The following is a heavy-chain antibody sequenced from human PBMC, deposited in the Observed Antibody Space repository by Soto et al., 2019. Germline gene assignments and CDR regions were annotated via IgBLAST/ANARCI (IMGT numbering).Heavy chain of an antibody. V-gene: IGHV3-30*18. Sequence: QVQLVESGGGVVQPGRSLRLSCAASGFTFSSYGMHWVRQAPGKGLEWVAVISYDGSNKYYADSVKGRFTISRDNSKNTLYLQMNSLRAEDTAVYYCAKARGYSYGSRGGETYYFDYWGQGTLVTGSS. CDR2: ISYDGSNK. J-gene: IGHJ4*02. D-gene: IGHD5-18*01. CDR1: GFTFSSYG. CDR3: AKARGYSYGSRGGETYYFDY.